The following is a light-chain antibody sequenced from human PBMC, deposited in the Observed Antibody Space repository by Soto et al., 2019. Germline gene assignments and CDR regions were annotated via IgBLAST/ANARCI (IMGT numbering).Light chain of an antibody. CDR2: LGS. CDR1: QSLLHSNGNNC. V-gene: IGKV2-28*01. Sequence: DIVMTQSPLSLPVTPGEPASISCRSSQSLLHSNGNNCLDWYLQKPGQSPQLLIHLGSNRASGVPDRFSGSGSGTDFTLKISRVEAEDVGLYHCMQTLQTPPTFGGGTKVEI. CDR3: MQTLQTPPT. J-gene: IGKJ4*02.